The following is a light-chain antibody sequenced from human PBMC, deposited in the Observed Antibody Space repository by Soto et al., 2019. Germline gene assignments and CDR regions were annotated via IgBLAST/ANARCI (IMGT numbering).Light chain of an antibody. CDR2: GSS. CDR3: QQYGGSPYT. Sequence: EIVLTQSPGTLSLSPGERATLSCRASQSVSSSDLAWYQQKPGQAPRLLIYGSSTRATGIPDRFSGSGSVTDFTLTISRLEPEDFAVYYCQQYGGSPYTFGQGTKLEIK. CDR1: QSVSSSD. V-gene: IGKV3-20*01. J-gene: IGKJ2*01.